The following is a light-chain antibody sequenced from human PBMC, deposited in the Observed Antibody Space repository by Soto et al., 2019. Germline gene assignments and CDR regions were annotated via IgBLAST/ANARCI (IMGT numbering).Light chain of an antibody. J-gene: IGLJ2*01. Sequence: QSALTQPASVSGSPGQSGTISCTGTSSDVGGFDYVSWYQQYPGKVPKLLISEVSKRPSGISGRFSGSKSGNTASLTISGLRAEDDADYYCCSYTSDSGRVFGGGTKLTVL. CDR2: EVS. CDR1: SSDVGGFDY. V-gene: IGLV2-14*01. CDR3: CSYTSDSGRV.